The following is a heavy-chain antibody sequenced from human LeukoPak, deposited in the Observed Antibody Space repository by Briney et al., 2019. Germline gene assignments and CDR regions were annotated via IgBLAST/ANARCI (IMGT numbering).Heavy chain of an antibody. Sequence: GGSLRLSCAASGFTFSSYAMHWVRQAPGKGLEWVAVISYDGSNKYYADSVKGRFTIPRDNSKNTLYLQMNSLRAEDTAVYYCARDYGFGDLLVLYYFDYWGQGTLVTVSS. CDR3: ARDYGFGDLLVLYYFDY. J-gene: IGHJ4*02. CDR1: GFTFSSYA. CDR2: ISYDGSNK. D-gene: IGHD3-10*01. V-gene: IGHV3-30*04.